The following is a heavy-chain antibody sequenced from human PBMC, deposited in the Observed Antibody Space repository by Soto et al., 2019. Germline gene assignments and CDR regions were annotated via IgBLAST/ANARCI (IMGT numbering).Heavy chain of an antibody. CDR1: GGSISSSNW. D-gene: IGHD3-10*01. CDR3: ATSLWIGELRAFDF. Sequence: PSETLSLTCAVSGGSISSSNWWSWVRQPPGKGLEWIGAIYHSGSTNYHPSLKSRVTISADKSKNQFSLKLSSVTAATTAVYYFATSLWIGELRAFDFWGQGTMVTVSS. V-gene: IGHV4-4*02. CDR2: IYHSGST. J-gene: IGHJ3*01.